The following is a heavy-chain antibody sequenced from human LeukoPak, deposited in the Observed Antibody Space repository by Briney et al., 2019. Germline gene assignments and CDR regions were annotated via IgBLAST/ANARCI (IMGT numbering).Heavy chain of an antibody. D-gene: IGHD4-17*01. J-gene: IGHJ6*03. Sequence: PSETLSLTCTVSGGSISSRSYYWGWIRQPPGKGLEWIGNIYYDGSTYYNPSLKSRATISVDTSKNQFSLKLSSVTAADTAVYYCARTFTTSHYYMDVWGKGTTVTVSS. CDR2: IYYDGST. CDR3: ARTFTTSHYYMDV. CDR1: GGSISSRSYY. V-gene: IGHV4-39*07.